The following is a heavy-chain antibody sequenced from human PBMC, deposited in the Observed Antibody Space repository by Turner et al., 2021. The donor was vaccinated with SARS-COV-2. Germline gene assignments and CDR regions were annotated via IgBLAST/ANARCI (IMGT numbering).Heavy chain of an antibody. J-gene: IGHJ6*02. Sequence: QVQLVQSGAEVQKPGASVMVSCKVSGYTLTELSMHWVRQAPGKGLEWMGGFDPEDGKTIYAQNLQGRVTMTEDTSTDTAYMELRSLRSEDTAVYYCATHYDIVNPYYAPRGYSGMDVWGQGTAVTVSS. D-gene: IGHD3-9*01. CDR2: FDPEDGKT. CDR3: ATHYDIVNPYYAPRGYSGMDV. V-gene: IGHV1-24*01. CDR1: GYTLTELS.